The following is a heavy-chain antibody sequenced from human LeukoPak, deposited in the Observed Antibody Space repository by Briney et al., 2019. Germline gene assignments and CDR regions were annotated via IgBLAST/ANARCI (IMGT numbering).Heavy chain of an antibody. CDR2: ISGSGGSA. J-gene: IGHJ4*02. V-gene: IGHV3-23*01. CDR1: GLTFSRYA. CDR3: AKERDSRGYFDY. D-gene: IGHD3-22*01. Sequence: GASLRLSCAASGLTFSRYAMSWVRQAPGKGLEWVSAISGSGGSAYYADSVKGRFTISRDNSKNTLYLQMHSLRAEDTAVYYCAKERDSRGYFDYWGQGTLVTVSS.